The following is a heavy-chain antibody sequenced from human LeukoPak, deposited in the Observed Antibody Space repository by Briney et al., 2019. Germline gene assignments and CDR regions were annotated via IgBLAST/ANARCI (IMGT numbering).Heavy chain of an antibody. CDR2: IWYDGSNK. V-gene: IGHV3-33*01. D-gene: IGHD5-24*01. Sequence: PGGSLRLSCAASGFTFSSYGMHWDRRAPGKGLEWVAVIWYDGSNKYYADSVKGRFTISRDNSKNTLYLQMNSLRADDTAVYYCARAMGYFDYWGQGTLVTVSS. CDR1: GFTFSSYG. J-gene: IGHJ4*02. CDR3: ARAMGYFDY.